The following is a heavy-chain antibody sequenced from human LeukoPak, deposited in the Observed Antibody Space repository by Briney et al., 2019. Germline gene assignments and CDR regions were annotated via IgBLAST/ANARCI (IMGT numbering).Heavy chain of an antibody. D-gene: IGHD5-12*01. V-gene: IGHV3-23*01. CDR2: ISGSGGST. CDR3: AKDNSGCEAHFDY. CDR1: GFTFSSYT. J-gene: IGHJ4*02. Sequence: GGSLRLSCAVSGFTFSSYTMNWVRQAPGKGLEWVSAISGSGGSTYYADSVKGRFTISRDNSKNTLYLQMNSLRAEDTAVYYCAKDNSGCEAHFDYWGQGTLVTVSS.